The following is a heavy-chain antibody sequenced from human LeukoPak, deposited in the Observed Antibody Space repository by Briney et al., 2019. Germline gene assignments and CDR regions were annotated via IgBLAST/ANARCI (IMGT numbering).Heavy chain of an antibody. CDR2: IYYCGST. J-gene: IGHJ6*03. CDR1: GASISGYY. D-gene: IGHD6-6*01. CDR3: ARYLRSSSTYYMDV. Sequence: SETLSLTCTVSGASISGYYWSWIRQPPGKGLEWIGYIYYCGSTDYNPSLKSRVTMSVDTSKNQFSLKLSSMTAADTAVYHCARYLRSSSTYYMDVWGKGTTVTVSS. V-gene: IGHV4-59*01.